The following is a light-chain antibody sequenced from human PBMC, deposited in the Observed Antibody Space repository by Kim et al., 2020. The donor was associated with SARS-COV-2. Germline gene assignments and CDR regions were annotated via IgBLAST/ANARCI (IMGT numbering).Light chain of an antibody. CDR3: QSYDNSLRGYV. CDR2: DNT. J-gene: IGLJ1*01. Sequence: QSVLTQPPSVSGAPGQRVTISCTGSSSNIGAGFDVHWYQHLPGAAPKLLIFDNTNRPSGVRDRFSGSKSGTSASLAITGLQAEDEAEYYCQSYDNSLRGYVFGTGTKVTVL. V-gene: IGLV1-40*01. CDR1: SSNIGAGFD.